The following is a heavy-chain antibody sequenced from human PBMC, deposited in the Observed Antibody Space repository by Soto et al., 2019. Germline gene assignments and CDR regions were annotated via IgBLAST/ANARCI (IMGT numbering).Heavy chain of an antibody. CDR1: GGSFSTFY. J-gene: IGHJ4*02. CDR2: ISYNGDT. D-gene: IGHD6-13*01. V-gene: IGHV4-59*01. CDR3: VRGGRGDSTWRYYFDY. Sequence: QVQLQESGPGLVKPSETLSLTCTFSGGSFSTFYWSWIRQSPGTGLEWIGYISYNGDTNYNPSLKRRATISIATSKNQFYLTLTSLTAADTALYYCVRGGRGDSTWRYYFDYWGQGTLVTVSS.